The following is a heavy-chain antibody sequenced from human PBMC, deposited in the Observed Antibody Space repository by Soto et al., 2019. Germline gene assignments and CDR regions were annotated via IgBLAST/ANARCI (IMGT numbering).Heavy chain of an antibody. D-gene: IGHD2-2*01. CDR3: AREPHCSSTSCWARGVLFHYGMDV. Sequence: EVQLVESGGGLVKPGGSLRLSCAASGFTFSSYSMNWVRQAPGKGLEWVSSISSSSSYIYYADSVKGRFTISRDNAKNSLYLQMNSLRAEDTAVYYCAREPHCSSTSCWARGVLFHYGMDVWGQGTTVTVSS. CDR2: ISSSSSYI. V-gene: IGHV3-21*01. J-gene: IGHJ6*02. CDR1: GFTFSSYS.